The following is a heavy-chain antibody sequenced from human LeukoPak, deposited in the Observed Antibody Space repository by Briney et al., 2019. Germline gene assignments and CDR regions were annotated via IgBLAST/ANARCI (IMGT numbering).Heavy chain of an antibody. J-gene: IGHJ4*02. V-gene: IGHV3-48*03. Sequence: GGSLRLSCAASGFTFSSYEMNWVRQAPGKGLEWVSYISSSGSTIYYADSVKGRFTISGDNAKNSLYLQMNSLRAEDTAVYYCARGFRGWHAEGFDYWGQGTLVTVSS. D-gene: IGHD3-22*01. CDR1: GFTFSSYE. CDR3: ARGFRGWHAEGFDY. CDR2: ISSSGSTI.